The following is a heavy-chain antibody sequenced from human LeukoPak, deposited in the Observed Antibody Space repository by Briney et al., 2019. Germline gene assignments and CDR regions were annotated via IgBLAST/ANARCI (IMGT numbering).Heavy chain of an antibody. CDR1: GFTFSSFE. J-gene: IGHJ4*02. V-gene: IGHV3-48*03. CDR3: ARDFDY. Sequence: GGSLRLSCAASGFTFSSFEMNWARQAPGKGLEWVSYISSSSSTIYYADSVKGRFTISRDNAKNSLYLQMNSLRAEDTAVYYCARDFDYWGQGTLVTVSS. CDR2: ISSSSSTI.